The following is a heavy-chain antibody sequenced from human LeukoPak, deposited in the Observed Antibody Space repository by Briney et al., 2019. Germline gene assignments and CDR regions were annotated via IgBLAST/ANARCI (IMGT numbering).Heavy chain of an antibody. Sequence: SETLSLTCAVYGGSFSDSYWNWIRQPPGKGLEWIGEISHSGSTNYTPSLKSRVTISVDTSKNQFSLKLSSVTAADTAMYYCARHVRRGPGYGLDIWGQGTMVTVSS. CDR3: ARHVRRGPGYGLDI. CDR1: GGSFSDSY. CDR2: ISHSGST. D-gene: IGHD3-10*02. V-gene: IGHV4-34*01. J-gene: IGHJ3*02.